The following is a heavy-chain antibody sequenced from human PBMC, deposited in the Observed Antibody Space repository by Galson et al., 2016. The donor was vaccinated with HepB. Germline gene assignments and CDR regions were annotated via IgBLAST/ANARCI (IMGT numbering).Heavy chain of an antibody. CDR2: IDHNGAT. D-gene: IGHD2/OR15-2a*01. CDR3: ARGSMSALSGPPGY. V-gene: IGHV4-34*01. Sequence: LSLTCGVSGESFSGYYWTWIRQPPGQGLEWIGEIDHNGATDYKTSLRGRITISLDTSKNQFSLHLRSLTAAYTAVYYCARGSMSALSGPPGYWGQGTLVTVSS. J-gene: IGHJ4*02. CDR1: GESFSGYY.